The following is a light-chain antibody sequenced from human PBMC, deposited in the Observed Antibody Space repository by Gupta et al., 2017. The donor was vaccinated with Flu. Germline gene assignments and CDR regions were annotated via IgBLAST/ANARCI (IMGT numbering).Light chain of an antibody. V-gene: IGKV3-20*01. CDR2: GAS. CDR1: QSVSNHY. CDR3: QQYGSPPYT. Sequence: ERATLSCRASQSVSNHYLAWYQQKIGQAPRLLIQGASTRATGVPDRFSGGGSGTDFTLTISRLEPEDFAVFYCQQYGSPPYTFGQGTRLEIK. J-gene: IGKJ2*01.